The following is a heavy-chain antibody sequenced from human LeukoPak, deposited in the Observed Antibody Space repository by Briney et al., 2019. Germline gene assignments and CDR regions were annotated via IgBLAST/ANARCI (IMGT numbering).Heavy chain of an antibody. J-gene: IGHJ6*04. CDR2: IIPIFGTA. CDR3: ARGIVVVPAATHYYYYGMDV. V-gene: IGHV1-69*13. CDR1: GGTFNSYA. D-gene: IGHD2-2*01. Sequence: SVKVSYKASGGTFNSYAISWVRQAPGQGLEWMGGIIPIFGTANYAQKFQGRVTITADESTSTAYMELSSLRSEDTAVYYCARGIVVVPAATHYYYYGMDVWGKGTTVTVSS.